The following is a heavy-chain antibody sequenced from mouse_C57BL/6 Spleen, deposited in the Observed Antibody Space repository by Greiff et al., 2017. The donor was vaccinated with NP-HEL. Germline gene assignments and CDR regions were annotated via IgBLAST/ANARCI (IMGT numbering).Heavy chain of an antibody. V-gene: IGHV3-6*01. Sequence: EVKLQESGPGLVKPSQSLSLTCSVTGYSITSGYYWNWIRQFPGNKLEWMGYISYDGSNNYNPSLKNRISITRDTSKNQFFLKLNSVTTEDTATYYGARDDGYDGGGENYAMDYWGQGTSVTVSS. CDR1: GYSITSGYY. J-gene: IGHJ4*01. CDR2: ISYDGSN. CDR3: ARDDGYDGGGENYAMDY. D-gene: IGHD2-2*01.